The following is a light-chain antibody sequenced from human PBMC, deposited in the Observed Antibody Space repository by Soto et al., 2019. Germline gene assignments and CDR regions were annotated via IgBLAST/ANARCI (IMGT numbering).Light chain of an antibody. CDR1: SSDVGGYNY. Sequence: QSVLTQPASVSGSPGQSITISCTGTSSDVGGYNYVSWYLQHPGKAPKLMIYDVSNRPSGVSNRFSGSKSGNTASLTISGLQAEDEADYYCSSYTSSSTLDVVFGGGTKLTVL. J-gene: IGLJ2*01. V-gene: IGLV2-14*01. CDR3: SSYTSSSTLDVV. CDR2: DVS.